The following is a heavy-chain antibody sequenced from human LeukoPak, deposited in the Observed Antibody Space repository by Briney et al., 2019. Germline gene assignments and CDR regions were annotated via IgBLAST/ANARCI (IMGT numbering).Heavy chain of an antibody. Sequence: PGGSLRLSCAASGFTFSNHAMSWVRQAPGKGLEWVSVIGDSGGSTYYADSVKGRFTISRDNSKNTLYLQMNSLRADGTAVYHCAKGGASSPYTYIDVWGKGTTVIVSS. J-gene: IGHJ6*04. V-gene: IGHV3-23*01. D-gene: IGHD6-6*01. CDR2: IGDSGGST. CDR1: GFTFSNHA. CDR3: AKGGASSPYTYIDV.